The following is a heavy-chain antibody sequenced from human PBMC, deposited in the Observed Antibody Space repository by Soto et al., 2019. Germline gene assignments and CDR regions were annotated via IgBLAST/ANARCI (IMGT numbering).Heavy chain of an antibody. J-gene: IGHJ4*02. V-gene: IGHV3-30*18. CDR3: AKATYHDILTGYRDLDH. CDR2: ISYDGSNE. CDR1: EFIFSNYG. Sequence: QVPLVESGGGVVQPGRSLRLSCAASEFIFSNYGMHWVRQAPGKGLEWVAVISYDGSNEYYTDSVKGRFTISRDNSKSTLYLQMNSLRAEDTAVYYCAKATYHDILTGYRDLDHWGQGTLVTVSS. D-gene: IGHD3-9*01.